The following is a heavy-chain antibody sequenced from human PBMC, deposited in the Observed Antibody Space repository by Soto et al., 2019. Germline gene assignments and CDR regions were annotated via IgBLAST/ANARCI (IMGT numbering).Heavy chain of an antibody. CDR2: INPSGGST. Sequence: GSSVKVSCKASGYTFTSYYMHWVRQAPGQGLEWMGIINPSGGSTSYAQKFQGRVTMTRDTSTSTVYMELSSLRSEDTAVYYCASLLDASGDYGDSRNAFDIWGQVTMVTVSS. CDR1: GYTFTSYY. V-gene: IGHV1-46*01. CDR3: ASLLDASGDYGDSRNAFDI. D-gene: IGHD4-17*01. J-gene: IGHJ3*02.